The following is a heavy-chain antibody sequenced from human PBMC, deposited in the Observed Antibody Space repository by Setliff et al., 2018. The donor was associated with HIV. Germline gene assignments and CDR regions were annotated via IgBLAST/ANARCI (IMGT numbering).Heavy chain of an antibody. D-gene: IGHD3-22*01. Sequence: GGSLRLSCATSGFSFGDYAMSWVRQAPGKGLEWVGFIRSKAYGGTTEYAASVKGRFTISRDDSKSIAYLEMNSLRAEDTAVYYCARSPYYYDSGGYPPDYWGQGTLVTVLL. CDR1: GFSFGDYA. CDR3: ARSPYYYDSGGYPPDY. V-gene: IGHV3-49*04. CDR2: IRSKAYGGTT. J-gene: IGHJ4*02.